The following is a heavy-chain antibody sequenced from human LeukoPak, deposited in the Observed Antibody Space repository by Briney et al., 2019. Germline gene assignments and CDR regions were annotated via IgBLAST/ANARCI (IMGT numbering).Heavy chain of an antibody. CDR2: INPSGGGT. CDR1: GYTVTSYY. Sequence: ASVKVSCKASGYTVTSYYMHWVRQAPGQGLEWMGIINPSGGGTSYAQKFQGRVTMTRDTSTSTVYMELSSLRSEDTAVYYCAREERYNWNDGDAFDIWGQGTMVTVSS. CDR3: AREERYNWNDGDAFDI. V-gene: IGHV1-46*01. D-gene: IGHD1-1*01. J-gene: IGHJ3*02.